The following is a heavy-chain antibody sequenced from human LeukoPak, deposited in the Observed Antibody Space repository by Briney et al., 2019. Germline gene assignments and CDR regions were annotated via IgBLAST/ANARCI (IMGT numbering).Heavy chain of an antibody. CDR1: GFTFSDYY. D-gene: IGHD6-19*01. V-gene: IGHV4-38-2*01. CDR2: IYYSGST. J-gene: IGHJ4*02. CDR3: ARAPGGMWLGSHDY. Sequence: GSLRLSCAASGFTFSDYYMSWIRQPPGKGLGWIGSIYYSGSTYYNPSLKSRVTISVDTSKNQFSLKLSSVTAADTAVYYCARAPGGMWLGSHDYWGQGTLVTVSS.